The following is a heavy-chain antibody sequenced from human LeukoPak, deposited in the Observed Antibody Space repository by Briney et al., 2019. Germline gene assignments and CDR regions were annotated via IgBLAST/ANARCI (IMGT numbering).Heavy chain of an antibody. V-gene: IGHV3-33*01. CDR1: GFTFSSYG. D-gene: IGHD3-9*01. J-gene: IGHJ4*02. Sequence: GRSLRLSCAAAGFTFSSYGMHWVRQAPGKGLEWVAVIWYDGNNKYYADSVKGRFTISRDNSKNTLYLQMNSLRAEDTAVYYCARSTSSEYDIYHFDYWGQGTLVTVSS. CDR3: ARSTSSEYDIYHFDY. CDR2: IWYDGNNK.